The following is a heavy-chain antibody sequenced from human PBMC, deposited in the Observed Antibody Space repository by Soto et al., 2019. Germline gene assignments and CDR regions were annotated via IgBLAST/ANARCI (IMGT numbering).Heavy chain of an antibody. CDR1: GFPFSSKG. J-gene: IGHJ4*02. CDR2: IYSRGST. V-gene: IGHV3-66*01. CDR3: ARSTLVRGIIGGRLDS. D-gene: IGHD3-10*01. Sequence: SLRLSCAASGFPFSSKGMSWVRQAPGKGLEWISVIYSRGSTYYADSVKGRFTISRDTSKNTVYFQMNSLRAEDTAVYYCARSTLVRGIIGGRLDSWGRGILVTVSS.